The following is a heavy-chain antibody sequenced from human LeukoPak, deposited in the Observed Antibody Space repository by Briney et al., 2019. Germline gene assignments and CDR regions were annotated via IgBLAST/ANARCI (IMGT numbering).Heavy chain of an antibody. V-gene: IGHV1-2*02. CDR2: INPNSGGT. Sequence: ASVKVSCKASGYTFTSYAMHWVRQAPGQRLEWMGWINPNSGGTNYAQKFQGRVTMTRDTSISTAYMELSRLRSDDTAVYYCALADYSSSWKNWFDPWGQGTLVTVSS. CDR1: GYTFTSYA. D-gene: IGHD6-13*01. J-gene: IGHJ5*02. CDR3: ALADYSSSWKNWFDP.